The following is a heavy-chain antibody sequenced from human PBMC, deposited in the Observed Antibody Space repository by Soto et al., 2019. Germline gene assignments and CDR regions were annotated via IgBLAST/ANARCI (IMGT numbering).Heavy chain of an antibody. CDR2: IIPIFGTA. D-gene: IGHD3-9*01. J-gene: IGHJ4*02. Sequence: QVQLVQSGAEVKKPGSSVKVSCKASGGTFSSYAISWVRQAPGQGLEWMGGIIPIFGTANYAQKCQGRVTITADESTSTAYMELSSLRSEDTAVYYCAKQQKPYDILTSSFDYWGQGTLVTVSS. V-gene: IGHV1-69*01. CDR3: AKQQKPYDILTSSFDY. CDR1: GGTFSSYA.